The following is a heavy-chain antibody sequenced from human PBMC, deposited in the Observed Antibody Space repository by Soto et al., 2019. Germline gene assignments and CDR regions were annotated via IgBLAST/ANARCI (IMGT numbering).Heavy chain of an antibody. CDR2: IYSGGST. CDR3: ARSGGGATPSIGAFDI. D-gene: IGHD1-26*01. Sequence: EVQLVESGGGLVQPGRSLRLSCAASGFTVSSNYMSWVRQAPGKGLEWVSVIYSGGSTYYADSVKGRFTISRDNSKNTLYLQMNSLRAEDTAVYYCARSGGGATPSIGAFDIWGQGTMVTVSS. J-gene: IGHJ3*02. CDR1: GFTVSSNY. V-gene: IGHV3-53*01.